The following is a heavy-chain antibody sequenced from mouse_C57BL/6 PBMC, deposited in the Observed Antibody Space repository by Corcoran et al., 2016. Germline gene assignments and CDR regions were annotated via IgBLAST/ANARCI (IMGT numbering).Heavy chain of an antibody. D-gene: IGHD1-1*01. CDR1: GYTFTDYY. V-gene: IGHV1-26*01. Sequence: EVQLQQSGPELVKPGASVKISCKASGYTFTDYYMNWVKQSHGKSLEWIGDINPNNGGTSYNQKFKGKATLTVDKSSSTAYMELRSLTSEDSAVYYCARKDLLLRQYYFDYWGQGTTLTVSS. J-gene: IGHJ2*01. CDR3: ARKDLLLRQYYFDY. CDR2: INPNNGGT.